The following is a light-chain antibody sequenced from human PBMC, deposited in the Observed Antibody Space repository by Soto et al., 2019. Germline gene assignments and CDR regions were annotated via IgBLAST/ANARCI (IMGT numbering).Light chain of an antibody. V-gene: IGKV3-15*01. J-gene: IGKJ1*01. CDR3: HQYNYWPPET. Sequence: EIVMTQSPATLSVSLGERATLSCRASQSFSTDLAWYQQKPGQAPWLLIFGASTRATGIPARFSGSGSGTEFILTISSLQSEDSAVYYCHQYNYWPPETFGQGTRVDIK. CDR2: GAS. CDR1: QSFSTD.